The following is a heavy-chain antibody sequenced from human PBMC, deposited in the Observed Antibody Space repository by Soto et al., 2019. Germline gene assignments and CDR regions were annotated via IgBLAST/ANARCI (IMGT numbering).Heavy chain of an antibody. CDR2: ISSSSSTI. V-gene: IGHV3-48*02. D-gene: IGHD3-10*01. Sequence: HPGGSLRLSCAASGFTFSSYSMNWVRQAPGKGLEWVSYISSSSSTIYYADSVKGRFTISRDNAKNSLYLQMNSLRDEDTAVYYCARVGPLIGDYYYYGMDVWGQGTTVTVSS. J-gene: IGHJ6*02. CDR3: ARVGPLIGDYYYYGMDV. CDR1: GFTFSSYS.